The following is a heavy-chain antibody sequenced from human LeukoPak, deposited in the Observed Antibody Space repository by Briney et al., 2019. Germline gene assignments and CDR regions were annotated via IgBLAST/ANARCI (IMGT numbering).Heavy chain of an antibody. D-gene: IGHD3-9*01. J-gene: IGHJ4*02. CDR1: GFTVSSNY. CDR3: TRHTEYYDILREPFYFDY. CDR2: IYSGGST. Sequence: GGSLRLSCAASGFTVSSNYMSWVRQAPGKGLEWVSVIYSGGSTYYADSVKGRFTISRDNSKNTLYLQMNSLKTEDTAVYYCTRHTEYYDILREPFYFDYWGQGTLVTVSS. V-gene: IGHV3-53*01.